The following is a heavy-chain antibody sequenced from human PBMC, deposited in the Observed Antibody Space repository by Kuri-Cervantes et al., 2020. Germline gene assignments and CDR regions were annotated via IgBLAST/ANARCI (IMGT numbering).Heavy chain of an antibody. CDR1: GGSFSGYY. CDR2: INHSGST. CDR3: ARGTVLRFLGYMGV. Sequence: SETLSLTCAVYGGSFSGYYWSWIRQPPGKGLEWIGEINHSGSTNYNPSLKSRVTISVDTSKNQFSLKLSSVTAADTAVYYCARGTVLRFLGYMGVWGKGTTVTVSS. D-gene: IGHD3-3*01. J-gene: IGHJ6*03. V-gene: IGHV4-34*01.